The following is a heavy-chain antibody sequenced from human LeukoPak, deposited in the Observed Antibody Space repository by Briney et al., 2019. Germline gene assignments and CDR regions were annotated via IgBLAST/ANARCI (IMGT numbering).Heavy chain of an antibody. V-gene: IGHV4-59*12. CDR1: GGSISSYY. Sequence: SETLSLTCTVSGGSISSYYWSWIRQPPGKGLEWIGYIYYSGSTNYNPSLKSRVTISVDTSKNQFSLKLSSVTAADTAVYYCAREGYSYGRSPNWFDPWGQGTLVTVSS. CDR2: IYYSGST. D-gene: IGHD5-18*01. J-gene: IGHJ5*02. CDR3: AREGYSYGRSPNWFDP.